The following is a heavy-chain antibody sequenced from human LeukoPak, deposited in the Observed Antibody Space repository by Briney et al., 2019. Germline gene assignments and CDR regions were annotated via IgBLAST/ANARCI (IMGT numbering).Heavy chain of an antibody. D-gene: IGHD6-19*01. J-gene: IGHJ4*02. V-gene: IGHV3-9*01. CDR2: ISWNSGSI. Sequence: GRSLRLSCAASGFTFDDYAMHWVRQAPGKGLEWVSGISWNSGSIGYADSVKGRFTISRDNAKNSLYLQMNSLRAEDTALYYCAKDPLAVAGYYFDYRGQGTLVTVSS. CDR1: GFTFDDYA. CDR3: AKDPLAVAGYYFDY.